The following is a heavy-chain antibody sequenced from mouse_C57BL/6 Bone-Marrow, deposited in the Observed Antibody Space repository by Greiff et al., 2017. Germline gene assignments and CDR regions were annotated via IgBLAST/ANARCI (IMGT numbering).Heavy chain of an antibody. CDR3: ARGWYWYFDV. CDR2: IDPSDSET. Sequence: QVQLQQPGAELVRPGSSVKLSCKASGYTFTSYWMHWVKQRPIQGLEWIGNIDPSDSETHYNQKFKDKATLTVDKSSSTAYLQLSSLTSEDSAVYYCARGWYWYFDVWGTGTTVTVSA. D-gene: IGHD2-3*01. V-gene: IGHV1-52*01. CDR1: GYTFTSYW. J-gene: IGHJ1*03.